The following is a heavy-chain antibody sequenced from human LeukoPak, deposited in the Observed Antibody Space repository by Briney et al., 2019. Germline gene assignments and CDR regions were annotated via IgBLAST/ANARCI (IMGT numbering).Heavy chain of an antibody. Sequence: ASVKVSFKASGSTFTGYYMHWVRQAPGPGLEWMEWINPNSGGTNYAQKFQGRVTMTRDTPISTAYMELSRLRSDDTAVYYCARDYYDSSGYYYPDIWGQGTMVTVSS. CDR1: GSTFTGYY. J-gene: IGHJ3*02. CDR2: INPNSGGT. CDR3: ARDYYDSSGYYYPDI. D-gene: IGHD3-22*01. V-gene: IGHV1-2*02.